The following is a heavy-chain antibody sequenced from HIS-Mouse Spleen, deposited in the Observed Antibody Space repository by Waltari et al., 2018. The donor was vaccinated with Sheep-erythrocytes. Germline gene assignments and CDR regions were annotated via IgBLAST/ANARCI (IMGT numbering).Heavy chain of an antibody. CDR2: ICSSSSYI. D-gene: IGHD1-26*01. V-gene: IGHV3-21*01. CDR1: GFTFSSYS. Sequence: EVQLVESGGGLVKPGGSLRLSCAASGFTFSSYSMNWVRQAPGKGLEGVSSICSSSSYIYYADSVKGRFTISRDNAKNSLYLQMNSLRAEDTAVYYCARVASGATFDYWGQGTLVTVSS. CDR3: ARVASGATFDY. J-gene: IGHJ4*02.